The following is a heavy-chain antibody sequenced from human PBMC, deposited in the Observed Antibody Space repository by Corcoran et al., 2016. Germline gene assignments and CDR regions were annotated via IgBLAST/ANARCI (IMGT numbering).Heavy chain of an antibody. CDR2: INHSGST. CDR1: GGSFSGYY. J-gene: IGHJ6*02. V-gene: IGHV4-34*01. Sequence: QVQLQQWGAGLLKPSETLSLTCAVYGGSFSGYYWSWIRQPPGKGLEWIGEINHSGSTNYNPSLKSRVTISVDTSKNQFSRKLSSVTAADTAVYYCARVRYYYYYYGMDVWGQGTTVTVSS. CDR3: ARVRYYYYYYGMDV.